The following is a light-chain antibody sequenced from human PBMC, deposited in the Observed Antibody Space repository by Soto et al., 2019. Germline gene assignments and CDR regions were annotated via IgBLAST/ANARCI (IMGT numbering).Light chain of an antibody. CDR1: SSNIGAGYD. CDR3: QSYDSSLSGWV. V-gene: IGLV1-40*01. CDR2: GNS. J-gene: IGLJ3*02. Sequence: QSVLTQPPSVSGAPGQRVTISCTGSSSNIGAGYDVHWYQQLPGTAPKLLIYGNSNRPSGFPDRFSGSKSGTSASLAITGLRAEDEADYYCQSYDSSLSGWVFGGRTKLTVL.